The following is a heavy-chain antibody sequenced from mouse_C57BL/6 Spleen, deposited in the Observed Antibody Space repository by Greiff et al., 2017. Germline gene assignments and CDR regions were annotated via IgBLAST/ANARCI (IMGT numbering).Heavy chain of an antibody. Sequence: EVQVVESGGDLVKPGGSLKLSCAASGFTFSSYGMSWVRQTPDKRLEWVATISSGGGYTYYPDSVKGRFTISRDNAKNTLYLQMSSLKSEDTAMYYCARRAVVFDYWGQGTTLTVSS. CDR2: ISSGGGYT. CDR1: GFTFSSYG. D-gene: IGHD1-1*01. CDR3: ARRAVVFDY. V-gene: IGHV5-6*01. J-gene: IGHJ2*01.